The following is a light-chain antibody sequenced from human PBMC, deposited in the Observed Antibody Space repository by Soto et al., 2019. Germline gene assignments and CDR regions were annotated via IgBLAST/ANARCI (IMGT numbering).Light chain of an antibody. CDR2: AS. J-gene: IGKJ3*01. Sequence: EIVLTQSPGTLSLSPGERATLSCRASQSVSDSYLAWYQQKPRQAPRLLIYASSRATGIPDRFSGSGSGTDFTLTISRLEPEDFAVYYCQHYGTSGLFGPGTKVDIK. CDR1: QSVSDSY. CDR3: QHYGTSGL. V-gene: IGKV3-20*01.